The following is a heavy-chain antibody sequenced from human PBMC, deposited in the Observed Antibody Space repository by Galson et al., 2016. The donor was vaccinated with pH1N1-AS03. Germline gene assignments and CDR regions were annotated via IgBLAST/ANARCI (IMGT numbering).Heavy chain of an antibody. V-gene: IGHV7-4-1*01. J-gene: IGHJ4*02. D-gene: IGHD3-9*01. CDR2: INTNTGNP. CDR1: GYTFTSYT. Sequence: SVKVSCKASGYTFTSYTMIWVRQAPGQGLECMGWINTNTGNPTYAQGFTGRFAFSLDTSVSTAYLQIGSLKAEDTAVYYCARGYMSVSGYWDYWGQGTLVTVSS. CDR3: ARGYMSVSGYWDY.